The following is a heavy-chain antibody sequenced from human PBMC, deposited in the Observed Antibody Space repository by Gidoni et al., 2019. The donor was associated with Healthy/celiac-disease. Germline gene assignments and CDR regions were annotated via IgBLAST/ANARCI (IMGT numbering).Heavy chain of an antibody. J-gene: IGHJ6*03. D-gene: IGHD6-6*01. CDR1: GGSFRCYY. Sequence: QVQLQQWGAGRLKPSETLSLTCTVYGGSFRCYYWSWIRQPPGKGLEWIGEINHSGSTNYNPSLKSRVTISVDTSKNQFSLKLSSVTAADTAVYYCARVRASIAARPVRYYMDVWGKGTTVTVSS. V-gene: IGHV4-34*01. CDR3: ARVRASIAARPVRYYMDV. CDR2: INHSGST.